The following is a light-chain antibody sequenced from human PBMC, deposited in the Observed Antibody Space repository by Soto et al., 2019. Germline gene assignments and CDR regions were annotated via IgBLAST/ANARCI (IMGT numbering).Light chain of an antibody. V-gene: IGLV2-14*01. CDR3: TSYTTNTALV. Sequence: QSALTQPASVSGSPGQSITISCTGTSSDVGTYNFVSWYQHHPGKAPKLIIYEVSNRPSGISDRFSGSKSGSTASLTISELQAEDEADYHCTSYTTNTALVFGTGTKVTVL. J-gene: IGLJ1*01. CDR1: SSDVGTYNF. CDR2: EVS.